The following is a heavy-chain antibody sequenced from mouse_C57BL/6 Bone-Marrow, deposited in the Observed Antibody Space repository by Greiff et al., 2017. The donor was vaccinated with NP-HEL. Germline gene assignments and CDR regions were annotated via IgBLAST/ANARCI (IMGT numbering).Heavy chain of an antibody. CDR2: ISDGGSYT. D-gene: IGHD1-1*01. CDR3: ARPGYYGSSYWYFDV. Sequence: EVQLQESGGGLVKPGGSLKLSCAASGFTFSSYAMSWVRQTPEKRLEWVATISDGGSYTYYPDNVKGRFTISRDNAKNNLYLQMSHLKSEDTAMYYCARPGYYGSSYWYFDVWGTGTTVTVSS. V-gene: IGHV5-4*01. CDR1: GFTFSSYA. J-gene: IGHJ1*03.